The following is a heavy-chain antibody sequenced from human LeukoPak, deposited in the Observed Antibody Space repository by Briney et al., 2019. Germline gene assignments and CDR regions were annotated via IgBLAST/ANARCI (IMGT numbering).Heavy chain of an antibody. D-gene: IGHD2-21*02. Sequence: GGSLRLSCAASGFTFSSYAMHWVRQAPGKGLEWVAVISYDGSNKYYADSVKGRFTISRDNSKNTLYLQMNSLGAEDTAVYYCARGLQLVVGVTAIRYYYYYGMDVWGQGTTVTVSS. CDR3: ARGLQLVVGVTAIRYYYYYGMDV. V-gene: IGHV3-30*04. J-gene: IGHJ6*02. CDR1: GFTFSSYA. CDR2: ISYDGSNK.